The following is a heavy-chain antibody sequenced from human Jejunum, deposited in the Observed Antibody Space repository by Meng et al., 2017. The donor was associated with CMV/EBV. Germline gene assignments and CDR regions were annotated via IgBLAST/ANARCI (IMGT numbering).Heavy chain of an antibody. J-gene: IGHJ4*02. D-gene: IGHD6-19*01. CDR3: ARDTGWHRFDY. CDR2: IKQDEGEK. V-gene: IGHV3-7*01. CDR1: GFTVSVYW. Sequence: AVSGFTVSVYWMTWVRQAPGRGLEWVADIKQDEGEKFFVDSVKGRFTISRDNAKNSLYLQMISLRAEDTAVYYCARDTGWHRFDYWGQGTLVTVSS.